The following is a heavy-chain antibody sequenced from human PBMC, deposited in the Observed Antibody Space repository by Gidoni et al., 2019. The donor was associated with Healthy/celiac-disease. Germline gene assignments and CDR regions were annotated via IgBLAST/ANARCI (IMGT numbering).Heavy chain of an antibody. Sequence: EVQLVESGGGLVQPGGPLTLPCPPSGFTFTSYSMHLVRQAPGRGLGWVSYIGSSSSTIYYADSVKSRFTSSRDNDKNSVYLQMNSLRDEDTAVYYWARDLSGGGYPWDRNSYYYGMDVWGQGTTVTVSS. CDR1: GFTFTSYS. J-gene: IGHJ6*02. CDR3: ARDLSGGGYPWDRNSYYYGMDV. D-gene: IGHD3-22*01. V-gene: IGHV3-48*02. CDR2: IGSSSSTI.